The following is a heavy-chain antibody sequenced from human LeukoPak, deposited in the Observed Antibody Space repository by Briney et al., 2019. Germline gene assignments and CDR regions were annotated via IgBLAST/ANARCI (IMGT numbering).Heavy chain of an antibody. D-gene: IGHD1-26*01. CDR2: IYHSGST. V-gene: IGHV4-38-2*02. Sequence: SETLSLTCTVSGYSISSGYYWGWIRQPPGKGLEWIGSIYHSGSTYYNPSLKSRVTISVDTSKNQFSLKLSSVTAADTAVYYCARDSVGATSYYYYYYMDVWGKGTTDTVSS. CDR1: GYSISSGYY. J-gene: IGHJ6*03. CDR3: ARDSVGATSYYYYYYMDV.